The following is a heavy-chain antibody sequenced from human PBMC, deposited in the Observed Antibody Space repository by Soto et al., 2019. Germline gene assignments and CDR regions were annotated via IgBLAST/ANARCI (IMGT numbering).Heavy chain of an antibody. CDR3: GRDQSGTGYYVDWFDP. CDR2: INHSGST. CDR1: GGSFSGYY. Sequence: SETLSLTCAVYGGSFSGYYWNWIRQPPGKGLEWIGEINHSGSTNYNPSLKSRVTISVDTSKNQFSLRLSSVTAADTAVYYCGRDQSGTGYYVDWFDPWGQGTLVTVSS. D-gene: IGHD3-10*02. J-gene: IGHJ5*02. V-gene: IGHV4-34*01.